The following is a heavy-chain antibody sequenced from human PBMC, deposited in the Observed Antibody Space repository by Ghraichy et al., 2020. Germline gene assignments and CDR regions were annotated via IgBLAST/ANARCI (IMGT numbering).Heavy chain of an antibody. CDR2: ISGSGGST. CDR1: GFTFSSYA. J-gene: IGHJ4*02. CDR3: AKGPQSTRVDAIGVVSDFDY. V-gene: IGHV3-23*01. D-gene: IGHD5/OR15-5a*01. Sequence: GGSLRLSCAASGFTFSSYAMSWVRQAPGKGLEWVSAISGSGGSTYYADSVKGRFTISRDNSKNTLYLQMNSLRAEDTAVYYCAKGPQSTRVDAIGVVSDFDYWGQGTLVTISS.